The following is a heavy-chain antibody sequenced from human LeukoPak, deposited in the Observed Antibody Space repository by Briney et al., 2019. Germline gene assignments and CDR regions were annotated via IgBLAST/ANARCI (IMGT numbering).Heavy chain of an antibody. CDR3: AKDGPYGSGSPTGYFDY. D-gene: IGHD3-10*01. J-gene: IGHJ4*02. Sequence: GGSLRLSCAASGFTFSSYAMSWVRQAPGKGLEWVSAISGSGGSTYYADSVKGRFTISRDNSKNTLYLQMNSLRAEDTAVYYCAKDGPYGSGSPTGYFDYWGQGTLVTVSS. V-gene: IGHV3-23*01. CDR2: ISGSGGST. CDR1: GFTFSSYA.